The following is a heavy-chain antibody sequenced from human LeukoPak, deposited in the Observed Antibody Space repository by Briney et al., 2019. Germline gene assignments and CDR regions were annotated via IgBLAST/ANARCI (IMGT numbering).Heavy chain of an antibody. Sequence: GESLKISCKTSGYTFISYWIGWVRQMPGKGLEWMGIIYPADSDTRYSPSFQGQVSISADKSISTAYLHWNSLKASDTAMYYCARDHDFWSGYYAFDYWGQGSLVTVSS. CDR2: IYPADSDT. CDR3: ARDHDFWSGYYAFDY. D-gene: IGHD3-3*01. V-gene: IGHV5-51*01. J-gene: IGHJ4*02. CDR1: GYTFISYW.